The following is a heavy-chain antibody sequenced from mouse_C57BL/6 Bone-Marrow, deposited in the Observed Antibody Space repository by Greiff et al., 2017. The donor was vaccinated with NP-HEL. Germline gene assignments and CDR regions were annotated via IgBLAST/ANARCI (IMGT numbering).Heavy chain of an antibody. Sequence: QVHVKQPGAELVRPGTSVKLSCKASGYTFTSYWMHWVKQRPGQGLEWIGVIDPSDSYTNYNQKFKGKATLTVDTSSSTAYMQLSSLTSEDSAVYYCARDSYYYGSSHYYFDYWGQGTTLTVSS. CDR2: IDPSDSYT. CDR1: GYTFTSYW. CDR3: ARDSYYYGSSHYYFDY. V-gene: IGHV1-59*01. J-gene: IGHJ2*01. D-gene: IGHD1-1*01.